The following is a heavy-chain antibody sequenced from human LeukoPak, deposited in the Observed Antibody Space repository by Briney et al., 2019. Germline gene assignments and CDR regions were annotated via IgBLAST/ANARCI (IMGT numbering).Heavy chain of an antibody. CDR2: IYTSGST. V-gene: IGHV4-61*02. J-gene: IGHJ4*02. CDR1: GGSISSGSYY. CDR3: ARENIVVVPAANDYFDY. D-gene: IGHD2-2*01. Sequence: ASQTLSLTCTVSGGSISSGSYYWSWIRQPAGKGLEWIGRIYTSGSTNYNPSLKSRVTISVDTSKNQFSLKLSSVTAADTAVYYCARENIVVVPAANDYFDYWGQGTLVTVSS.